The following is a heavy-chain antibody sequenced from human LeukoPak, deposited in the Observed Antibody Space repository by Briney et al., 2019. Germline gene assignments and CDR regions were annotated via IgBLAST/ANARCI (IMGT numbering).Heavy chain of an antibody. CDR1: GFTVSSNY. Sequence: GGSLRLSCAAPGFTVSSNYMSWVRQAPGKGLEWVSVIYSGGSTYYADSVKGRFTISRDNSKNTLYLQMNSLRAEDTAVYYCARDPSLPYCSGGSCYSHYYYYGMDVWGQGTTVTVSS. V-gene: IGHV3-53*01. J-gene: IGHJ6*02. CDR2: IYSGGST. D-gene: IGHD2-15*01. CDR3: ARDPSLPYCSGGSCYSHYYYYGMDV.